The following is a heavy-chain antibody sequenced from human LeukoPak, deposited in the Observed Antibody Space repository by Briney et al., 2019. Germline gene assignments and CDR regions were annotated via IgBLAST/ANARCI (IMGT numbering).Heavy chain of an antibody. Sequence: KTGGSLRLSCAASGFTFSNAWMSWVRQAPGKGLEWVGRIKSKTGGGTTDYAAPVKGRFTISRDDSKNTLYLQMNSLKTEDTAVYYCTTATYYDFWSYFDYWGQGTLVTVSS. CDR1: GFTFSNAW. CDR3: TTATYYDFWSYFDY. J-gene: IGHJ4*02. CDR2: IKSKTGGGTT. V-gene: IGHV3-15*01. D-gene: IGHD3-3*01.